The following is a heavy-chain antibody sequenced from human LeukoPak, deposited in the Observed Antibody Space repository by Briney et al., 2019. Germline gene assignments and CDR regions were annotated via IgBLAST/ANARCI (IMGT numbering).Heavy chain of an antibody. CDR1: GGSFSGYY. CDR3: ARRSSHFDY. CDR2: INHSGST. Sequence: SETLSLTCAVYGGSFSGYYWSWIRQPPGKGLEWIGEINHSGSTNYNPSLKSRVTISVDTSKNQFSLKLSSVTAADTAVYYCARRSSHFDYWGQGTLVTVSS. J-gene: IGHJ4*02. V-gene: IGHV4-34*01.